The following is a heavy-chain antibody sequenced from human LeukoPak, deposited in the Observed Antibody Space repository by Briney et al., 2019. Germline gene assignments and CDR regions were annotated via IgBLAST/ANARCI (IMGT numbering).Heavy chain of an antibody. Sequence: PGRSLRLSCAASGFTFDDYAMHWVRQAPGKGLEWVSGISWNSGSIGYADSVKGRFTISRDNAKNSLYLQMNSLRAEDTAVYYCAKGRYYDNTGYPIYYWGQGTLVTVSS. CDR3: AKGRYYDNTGYPIYY. D-gene: IGHD3-22*01. CDR2: ISWNSGSI. V-gene: IGHV3-9*01. CDR1: GFTFDDYA. J-gene: IGHJ4*02.